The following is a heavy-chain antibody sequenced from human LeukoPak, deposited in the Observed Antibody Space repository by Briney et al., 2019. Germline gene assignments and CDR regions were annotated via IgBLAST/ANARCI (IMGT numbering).Heavy chain of an antibody. Sequence: SETLSLTCTVSGGSISSGSYYWSWIRQPAGKGLEWIGRIYTSGSTNYNPSLKSRVTISVDTSKNQFSLKLSSVTAADTAVYYCARATGGRDYYYYYMDVWGKGTTVTVSS. D-gene: IGHD1-26*01. V-gene: IGHV4-61*02. CDR3: ARATGGRDYYYYYMDV. CDR2: IYTSGST. J-gene: IGHJ6*03. CDR1: GGSISSGSYY.